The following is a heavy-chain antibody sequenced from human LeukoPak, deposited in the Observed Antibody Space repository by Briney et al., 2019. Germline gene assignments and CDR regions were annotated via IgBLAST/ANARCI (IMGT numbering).Heavy chain of an antibody. CDR2: ISNSGNTI. J-gene: IGHJ6*03. CDR3: ARDPYYFYYYMDV. CDR1: GFTFSNYE. Sequence: AGGSLRLSCVASGFTFSNYEMNWVRQAPGQGLEWVSYISNSGNTIYYADSVKGRFTISRDNARKSLYLQMGSLRAEDTAVYYCARDPYYFYYYMDVWGRGTTVTISS. V-gene: IGHV3-48*03.